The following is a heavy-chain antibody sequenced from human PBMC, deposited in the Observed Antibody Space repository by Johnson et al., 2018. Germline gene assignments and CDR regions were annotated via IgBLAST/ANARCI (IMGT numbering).Heavy chain of an antibody. CDR1: GFTFGDYA. V-gene: IGHV3-49*03. CDR3: TRARPRYCSGGSCYGYYYYMDV. D-gene: IGHD2-15*01. Sequence: VQLVQSGGGVVQPGRSLRLSCTASGFTFGDYAMSWFRQAPGKGLEWVGFIRSKAYGGTTEYAASVKGRFTISRDDSKSIAYLQMNSLKTEDTAVYYCTRARPRYCSGGSCYGYYYYMDVWGKGTTVTVSS. J-gene: IGHJ6*03. CDR2: IRSKAYGGTT.